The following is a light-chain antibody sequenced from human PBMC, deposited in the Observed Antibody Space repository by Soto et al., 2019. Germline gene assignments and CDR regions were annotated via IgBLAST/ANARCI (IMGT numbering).Light chain of an antibody. CDR2: DVG. CDR3: DSYAGSPDV. V-gene: IGLV2-11*01. J-gene: IGLJ1*01. CDR1: SCGVSSYNC. Sequence: QAVVTVPRSVSGSGGQLVAISCTGTSCGVSSYNCGSWNHRHPGKATKVMTCDVGKRPSGVPERFSGAKSGNVDSLTISGLWTGGEAAYYCDSYAGSPDVCGNGTKVTVL.